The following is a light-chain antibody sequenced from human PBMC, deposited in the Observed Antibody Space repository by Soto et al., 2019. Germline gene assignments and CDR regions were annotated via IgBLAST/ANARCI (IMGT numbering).Light chain of an antibody. J-gene: IGLJ1*01. CDR3: SSQTSSSTYV. Sequence: QSVLTQPASVSGSPGQSITISCTGTSSDVGGSNYVSWYQQHPGRAPKLMISNVSNRPSGVSNRFSGSKSGNTASLTISGLQAVDEADYYCSSQTSSSTYVFGMGPSSPY. CDR2: NVS. V-gene: IGLV2-14*01. CDR1: SSDVGGSNY.